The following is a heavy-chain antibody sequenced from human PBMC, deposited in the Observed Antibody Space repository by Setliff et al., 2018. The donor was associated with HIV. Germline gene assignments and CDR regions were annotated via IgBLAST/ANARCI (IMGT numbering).Heavy chain of an antibody. V-gene: IGHV1-69*13. Sequence: SVKVSCKASGGTFTSSAISWVRQARGQGLEWMGGVVPTIHEATYAQKFQGRVTITADESATTVYMEMSGLTSEDTAIYYCARGADASGYFYREYFQHWGQGTLVTVSS. D-gene: IGHD3-22*01. CDR3: ARGADASGYFYREYFQH. J-gene: IGHJ1*01. CDR1: GGTFTSSA. CDR2: VVPTIHEA.